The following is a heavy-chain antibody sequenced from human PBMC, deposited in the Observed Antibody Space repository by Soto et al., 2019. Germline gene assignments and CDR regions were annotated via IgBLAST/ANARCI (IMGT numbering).Heavy chain of an antibody. J-gene: IGHJ4*01. CDR1: GFAFTHVW. D-gene: IGHD3-3*01. CDR3: STSCDFGGGDTPV. Sequence: QLVESGGGLVKPGGSLALSCAGSGFAFTHVWLHWVRQAPGKGVEWVGRIKGKPDGETTDYSAPAQGRSTITSRDTANNLNLQMNSLQSEDAGLYYCSTSCDFGGGDTPVWGHGTRVTVSS. V-gene: IGHV3-15*07. CDR2: IKGKPDGETT.